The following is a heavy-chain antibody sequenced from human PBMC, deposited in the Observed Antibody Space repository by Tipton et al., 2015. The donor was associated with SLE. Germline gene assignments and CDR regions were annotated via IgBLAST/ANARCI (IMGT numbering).Heavy chain of an antibody. J-gene: IGHJ3*02. Sequence: SLRLSCAASGFTFSSYAMSWVRQAPGKGLEWVSAISGSGGSTYYADSVKGRFTISRDNSKNTLYLQMNSLRAEDTAVYYCAKALGNFDAFDIWGQGTMVTVSS. CDR2: ISGSGGST. CDR1: GFTFSSYA. CDR3: AKALGNFDAFDI. V-gene: IGHV3-23*01. D-gene: IGHD1-7*01.